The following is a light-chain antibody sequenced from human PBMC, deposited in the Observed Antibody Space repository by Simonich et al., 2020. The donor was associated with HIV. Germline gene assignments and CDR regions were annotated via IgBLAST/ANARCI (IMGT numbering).Light chain of an antibody. Sequence: EIVMTQSAATLSVSPGERPTLSCRASQRVSSNLDWYQQKPGQAPRLLIFGAPTRSTGIPARFRGSGSGTEFTVTISSMQSEDFAVYYCQQYNNWPLTFGPGTKVDIK. CDR2: GAP. CDR3: QQYNNWPLT. CDR1: QRVSSN. J-gene: IGKJ3*01. V-gene: IGKV3-15*01.